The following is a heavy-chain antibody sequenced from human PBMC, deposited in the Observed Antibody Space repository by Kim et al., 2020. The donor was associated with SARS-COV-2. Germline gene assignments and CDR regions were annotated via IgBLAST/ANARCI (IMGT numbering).Heavy chain of an antibody. Sequence: SETLSLTCSVSGGSISDFYWSWIRQSSEKGLEWIGYMFYKGGSDYNHSLKSRVTMSIDTSKNQFSLKVRSLTAADTATYYCARHLSGSGPLFYLDIWGQGALVTVSS. CDR3: ARHLSGSGPLFYLDI. CDR1: GGSISDFY. CDR2: MFYKGGS. D-gene: IGHD3-10*01. J-gene: IGHJ4*02. V-gene: IGHV4-59*08.